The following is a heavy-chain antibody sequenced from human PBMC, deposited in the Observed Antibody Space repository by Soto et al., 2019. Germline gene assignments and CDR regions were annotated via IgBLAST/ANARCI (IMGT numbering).Heavy chain of an antibody. CDR3: AKRHYYGSGSFALAT. CDR1: GFTFSSNA. V-gene: IGHV3-23*01. D-gene: IGHD3-10*01. Sequence: EVRLLESGGGSVQPGGSLRLSCAGSGFTFSSNAMSWVRQAPGKGLEWVSSVSGDGYASDYADSVKGRFTVSRHNSKNTLYLQMNSLRAEDTAVYYCAKRHYYGSGSFALATWGQGTLVTVSS. J-gene: IGHJ4*03. CDR2: VSGDGYAS.